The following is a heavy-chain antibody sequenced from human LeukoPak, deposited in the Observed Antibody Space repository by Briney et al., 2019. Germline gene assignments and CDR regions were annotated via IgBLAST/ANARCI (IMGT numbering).Heavy chain of an antibody. D-gene: IGHD6-13*01. CDR1: GFIFRNYE. J-gene: IGHJ4*02. CDR3: VRGASSRWSLFDS. V-gene: IGHV3-48*03. Sequence: PGGSLRLSCAASGFIFRNYEFNWVRQAPGKGLEWIAYISTTASTIYYADSVKGRFTISRDNVQNSLHLQMNTLRAEDTATYYCVRGASSRWSLFDSWGQGNLVTVSS. CDR2: ISTTASTI.